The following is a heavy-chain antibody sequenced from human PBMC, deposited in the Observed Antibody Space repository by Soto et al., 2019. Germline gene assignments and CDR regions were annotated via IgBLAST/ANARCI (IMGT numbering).Heavy chain of an antibody. D-gene: IGHD1-1*01. CDR2: ITSIFGAA. CDR1: EDTFRNYA. CDR3: ARGGKERFRGSGMDV. V-gene: IGHV1-69*01. Sequence: QVELVQSGAEVKKPGSSVKVSCQASEDTFRNYAISWVRQAPGQGLEWMGEITSIFGAAMYAQKFQGRVTIIADEPATTAYMELSSLRSEDTAVYYCARGGKERFRGSGMDVWGQGTTVTVSS. J-gene: IGHJ6*02.